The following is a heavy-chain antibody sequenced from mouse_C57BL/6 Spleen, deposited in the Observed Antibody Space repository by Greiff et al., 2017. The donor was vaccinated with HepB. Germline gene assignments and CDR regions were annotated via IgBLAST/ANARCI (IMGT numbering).Heavy chain of an antibody. V-gene: IGHV1-81*01. CDR1: GYTFTSYG. J-gene: IGHJ3*01. CDR2: IYPRSGNT. CDR3: ARSKDSSGYDWFAY. D-gene: IGHD3-2*02. Sequence: QVQLKESGAELARPGASVKLSCKASGYTFTSYGISWVKQRTGQGLEWIGEIYPRSGNTYYNEKFKGKATLTADKSSSTAYMELRSLTSEDSAVYFCARSKDSSGYDWFAYWGQGTLVTVSA.